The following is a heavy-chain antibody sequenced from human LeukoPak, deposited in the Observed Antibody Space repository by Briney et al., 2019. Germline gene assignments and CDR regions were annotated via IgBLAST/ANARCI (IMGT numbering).Heavy chain of an antibody. Sequence: GASVKVSCKASGYTFTSYYMHWVRQAPGQGLEWMGIINPSGGSTSYAQKFQGRVTMTRDTSTSTAYMELSRLRSDDTAVYYCARDLSMVRGVIIGLPTLGAGDYWGQGTLVTVSS. CDR2: INPSGGST. V-gene: IGHV1-46*01. CDR1: GYTFTSYY. CDR3: ARDLSMVRGVIIGLPTLGAGDY. J-gene: IGHJ4*02. D-gene: IGHD3-10*01.